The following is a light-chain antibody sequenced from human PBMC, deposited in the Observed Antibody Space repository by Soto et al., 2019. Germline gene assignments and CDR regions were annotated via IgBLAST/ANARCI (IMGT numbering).Light chain of an antibody. J-gene: IGLJ1*01. CDR1: SNDVGGYNY. Sequence: QSALTQPASVSGSPGQSVTISCTGTSNDVGGYNYVSWYQQHPGKAPKLMIYEVSSRPSGVSNRFSGSKSVNTASLTISGLQAEDEADYYCTSFTSSSTYVFGSGTKLTVL. V-gene: IGLV2-14*01. CDR3: TSFTSSSTYV. CDR2: EVS.